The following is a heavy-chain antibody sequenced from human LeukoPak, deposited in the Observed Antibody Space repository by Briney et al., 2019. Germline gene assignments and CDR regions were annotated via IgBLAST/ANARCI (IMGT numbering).Heavy chain of an antibody. D-gene: IGHD2-15*01. V-gene: IGHV1-2*02. J-gene: IGHJ3*02. Sequence: ASVKVSCKASGYTFTGYYMHWVRQAPGQGLEWMGWINPNSGGTNYAQKFQGRVTMTRDTSISTAYMELSSLRSEDTAVYYCARDGGYCSGGSCHRGAFDIWGQGTMVTVSS. CDR1: GYTFTGYY. CDR3: ARDGGYCSGGSCHRGAFDI. CDR2: INPNSGGT.